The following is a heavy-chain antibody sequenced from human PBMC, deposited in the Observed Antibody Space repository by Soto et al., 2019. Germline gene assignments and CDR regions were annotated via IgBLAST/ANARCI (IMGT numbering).Heavy chain of an antibody. CDR1: GASINSNVHY. CDR2: VFYTRSP. CDR3: ARHPFGGYAFDS. Sequence: SETLSLTCTVSGASINSNVHYWGWVRQSPGKGLEWIASVFYTRSPYHNPSLESRVPLSVDTSDNQFSLKVTSVTAADTGIYYCARHPFGGYAFDSWGQGTLVTVSS. J-gene: IGHJ4*02. V-gene: IGHV4-39*01. D-gene: IGHD3-16*01.